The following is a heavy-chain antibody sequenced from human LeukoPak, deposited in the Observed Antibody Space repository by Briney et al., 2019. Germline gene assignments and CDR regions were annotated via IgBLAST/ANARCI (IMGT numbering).Heavy chain of an antibody. Sequence: SETLSLTCTVSGGSISSGSYYWSWIRQPAGKGLEWIGRTYTSGSTNYNPSLKSRVTISVDTSKNQFSLKLSSVTAADTAVYYCARLKSAQQLASRVFDYWGQGTLVTVSS. V-gene: IGHV4-61*02. CDR3: ARLKSAQQLASRVFDY. CDR2: TYTSGST. D-gene: IGHD6-13*01. J-gene: IGHJ4*02. CDR1: GGSISSGSYY.